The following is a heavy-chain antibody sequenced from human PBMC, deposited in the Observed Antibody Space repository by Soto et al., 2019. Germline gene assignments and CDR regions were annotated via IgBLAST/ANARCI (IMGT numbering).Heavy chain of an antibody. CDR3: ARDGGGYGAADY. D-gene: IGHD5-12*01. Sequence: QVQLVQSGAEVKKPGSSVKVSCKASGGTFSSYGISWVRQAPGQGLEWMGGIISIFGTANYTQKFQGRVTITADESTSTAYMELSSLRSEDTAVYYCARDGGGYGAADYWGQGTLVTVSS. V-gene: IGHV1-69*01. J-gene: IGHJ4*02. CDR2: IISIFGTA. CDR1: GGTFSSYG.